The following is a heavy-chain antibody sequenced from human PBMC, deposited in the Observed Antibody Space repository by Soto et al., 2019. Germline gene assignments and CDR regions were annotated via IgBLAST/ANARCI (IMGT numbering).Heavy chain of an antibody. CDR3: AIHGGVGYFRLDY. D-gene: IGHD3-16*01. CDR1: GGSISTYR. V-gene: IGHV4-59*08. Sequence: QVQLQESGPGLVKPSETLSLTCTVSGGSISTYRWSWIRQPPGKGLEWIGYVYNAGSTNYKPSLKSRVTMSIDTSRNQFSLNLSSVTAGDTAVYYCAIHGGVGYFRLDYWGQGTLVTVSS. CDR2: VYNAGST. J-gene: IGHJ4*02.